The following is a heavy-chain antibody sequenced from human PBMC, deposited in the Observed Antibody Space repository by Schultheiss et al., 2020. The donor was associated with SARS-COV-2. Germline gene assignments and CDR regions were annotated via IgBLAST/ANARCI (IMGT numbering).Heavy chain of an antibody. Sequence: SETLSLTCTVSGGSISSGGYYWSWIRQHPGKGLDWIRYIYHSGGTYYNPSLQSRVTIPVDRSKKQFSLKLSSVTAADTAVYYCAKGQNSYYYGMDVWGQGTTVTVSS. V-gene: IGHV4-31*03. CDR2: IYHSGGT. CDR3: AKGQNSYYYGMDV. J-gene: IGHJ6*02. CDR1: GGSISSGGYY.